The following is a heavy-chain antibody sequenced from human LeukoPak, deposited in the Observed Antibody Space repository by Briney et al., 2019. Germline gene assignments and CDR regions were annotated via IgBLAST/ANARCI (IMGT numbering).Heavy chain of an antibody. J-gene: IGHJ1*01. Sequence: ASVKVSCKASGYTFTGYYMHWVRQAPGQGLEWMGWINPNSGGTNYAQKFQVRVTMTRDTSISTAYMELSRLRSDDTAVYYCARDHYDILTGYYPEDFQHWGQGTLVTVSS. V-gene: IGHV1-2*02. CDR2: INPNSGGT. CDR1: GYTFTGYY. CDR3: ARDHYDILTGYYPEDFQH. D-gene: IGHD3-9*01.